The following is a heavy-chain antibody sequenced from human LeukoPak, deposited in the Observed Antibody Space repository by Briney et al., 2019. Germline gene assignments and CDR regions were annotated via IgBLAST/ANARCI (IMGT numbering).Heavy chain of an antibody. CDR1: GGTFSSYA. CDR3: ARVRSSGWGAYYYYYMDV. CDR2: IIPIFGTA. V-gene: IGHV1-69*13. J-gene: IGHJ6*03. D-gene: IGHD6-19*01. Sequence: SVKVSCKASGGTFSSYAISWVRQAPGQGLEWMGGIIPIFGTANYAQKFQGRVTITADESTSTAYMELSSLRSEDTAVYYCARVRSSGWGAYYYYYMDVWGKGTTVTISS.